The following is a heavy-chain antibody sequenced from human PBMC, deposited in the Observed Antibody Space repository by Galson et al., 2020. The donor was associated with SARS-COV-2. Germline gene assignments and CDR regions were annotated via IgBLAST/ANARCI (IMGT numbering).Heavy chain of an antibody. Sequence: GESLKISCAASGFTFSTYSMNWVRKAPGKGLEWVSFISSSSSYIYYADSVKGRFTISRDNAKNSLYLQMNSLRAEDTAVYYCARAQLRTIFGVVTEALDALDFWGQGTMVTVSS. CDR2: ISSSSSYI. V-gene: IGHV3-21*01. D-gene: IGHD3-3*01. J-gene: IGHJ3*01. CDR3: ARAQLRTIFGVVTEALDALDF. CDR1: GFTFSTYS.